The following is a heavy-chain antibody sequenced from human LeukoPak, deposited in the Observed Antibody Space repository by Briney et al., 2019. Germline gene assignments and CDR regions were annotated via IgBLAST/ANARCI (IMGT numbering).Heavy chain of an antibody. CDR3: VKEEVVPAATGDHMPPFDH. J-gene: IGHJ4*02. CDR1: GFTLSDYY. CDR2: SSSSGSTI. D-gene: IGHD2-2*01. Sequence: PGGSLRLSCAASGFTLSDYYMSWIRQAPGKGLEWVSYSSSSGSTIYYADSVKGRFAISRDNAKNSLYLQMNSLRAEDTAVYYCVKEEVVPAATGDHMPPFDHWGQGTLVTVSS. V-gene: IGHV3-11*04.